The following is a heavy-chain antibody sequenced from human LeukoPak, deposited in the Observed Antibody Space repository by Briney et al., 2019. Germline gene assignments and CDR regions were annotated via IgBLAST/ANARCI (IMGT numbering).Heavy chain of an antibody. CDR2: IYYSGST. V-gene: IGHV4-39*01. D-gene: IGHD4-23*01. CDR1: GGSISSSSYY. Sequence: SETLSLTCTVSGGSISSSSYYWGWIRQPPGKGLEWIGSIYYSGSTYYNPSLKSRVTISVDTSKNQFSLKLSSVTAADTAVYYCARRSYGGNSGFDYWGQGTLVTVSS. J-gene: IGHJ4*02. CDR3: ARRSYGGNSGFDY.